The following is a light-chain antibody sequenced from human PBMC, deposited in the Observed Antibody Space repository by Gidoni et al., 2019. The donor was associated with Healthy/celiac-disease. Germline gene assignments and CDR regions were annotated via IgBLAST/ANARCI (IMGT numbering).Light chain of an antibody. CDR2: DDS. J-gene: IGLJ2*01. CDR1: NIGSKS. Sequence: SYVLTQPPSVSVAPGQPARIPCGGNNIGSKSVHWYQQKPGQAPVLVVYDDSDRPSGIPERFSGSNSGTTATLTISRVEAGDEADYDCQVWDSSSDHVVFGGGTKLTVL. CDR3: QVWDSSSDHVV. V-gene: IGLV3-21*02.